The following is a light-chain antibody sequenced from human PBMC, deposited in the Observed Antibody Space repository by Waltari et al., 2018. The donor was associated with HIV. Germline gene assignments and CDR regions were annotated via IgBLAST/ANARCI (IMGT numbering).Light chain of an antibody. V-gene: IGLV3-1*01. CDR2: QDS. CDR1: KLGDKY. Sequence: SYELTQPPSVSVSPGQTASITCSGDKLGDKYACWYQQKPGQSPVLVIYQDSRRPSGIPERFSCSNSGNTATLTISGTQAMDEADYYCQAWDSSTGVFGTGTKVTVL. J-gene: IGLJ1*01. CDR3: QAWDSSTGV.